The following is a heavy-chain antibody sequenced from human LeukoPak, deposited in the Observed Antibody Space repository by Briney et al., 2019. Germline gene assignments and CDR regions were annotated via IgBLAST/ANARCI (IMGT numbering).Heavy chain of an antibody. J-gene: IGHJ3*01. CDR2: INPSGGST. CDR3: ARELPHYYDSSDYYFDAFDL. V-gene: IGHV1-46*01. D-gene: IGHD3-22*01. Sequence: ASVKVSCKASGYTFTNYYIHWVRQAPGQGLECMGIINPSGGSTSYAQKFQGRVTMTRDTSISTAYMELSRLRSDDTAVYYCARELPHYYDSSDYYFDAFDLWGQGTMVTVSS. CDR1: GYTFTNYY.